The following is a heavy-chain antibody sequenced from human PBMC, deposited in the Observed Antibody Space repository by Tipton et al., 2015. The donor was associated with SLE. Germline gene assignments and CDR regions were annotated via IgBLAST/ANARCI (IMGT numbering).Heavy chain of an antibody. CDR1: GGSISSHY. D-gene: IGHD3-3*01. J-gene: IGHJ6*02. CDR3: ARDITILEYYGMDV. Sequence: LRLSCTVSGGSISSHYWSWIRQPPGKGLEWIGYIYTSGSTNYDPSLKSRVTMSVDTSKNQFSLKLSSVTAADTAVYYCARDITILEYYGMDVWGQGTTVTVSS. CDR2: IYTSGST. V-gene: IGHV4-4*08.